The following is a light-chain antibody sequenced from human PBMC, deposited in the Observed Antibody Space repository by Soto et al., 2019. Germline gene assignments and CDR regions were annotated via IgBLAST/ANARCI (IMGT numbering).Light chain of an antibody. CDR2: DAS. V-gene: IGKV1-33*01. Sequence: DIQMTQSPSSLSASVGDRVTITCQASQNINNYLNWYQQKPGRAPKLLIYDASNLEAGVPSRFTVSESETDFTFTISRLQPEDIATYYCQQYENLPTFGQGTRLEIK. CDR1: QNINNY. CDR3: QQYENLPT. J-gene: IGKJ5*01.